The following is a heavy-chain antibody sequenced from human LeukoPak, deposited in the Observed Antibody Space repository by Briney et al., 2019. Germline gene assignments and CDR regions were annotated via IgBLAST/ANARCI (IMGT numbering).Heavy chain of an antibody. D-gene: IGHD6-13*01. CDR1: GGSISSSSYY. Sequence: SETLSLTCTVSGGSISSSSYYWGWIRQPPGKGLEWIGSIYHSGSTYYNPSLKSRVTISVDTSKNQFSLKLSSVTAADTAVYYCARGVAAAGTLRSDYWGQGTLVTVSS. V-gene: IGHV4-39*07. CDR3: ARGVAAAGTLRSDY. J-gene: IGHJ4*02. CDR2: IYHSGST.